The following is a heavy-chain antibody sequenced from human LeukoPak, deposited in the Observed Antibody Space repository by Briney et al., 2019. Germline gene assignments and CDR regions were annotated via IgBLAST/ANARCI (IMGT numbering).Heavy chain of an antibody. CDR3: ARDNWETIVATIEGFDP. J-gene: IGHJ5*02. CDR2: INPNSGGT. D-gene: IGHD5-12*01. Sequence: GASVKVSCKASGYTFTGYYMHWVRQAPGQGLEWMGWINPNSGGTNYAQKFQGRVTMTTDTSTSTAYMELRSLRSDDTAVYYCARDNWETIVATIEGFDPWGQGTLVTVSS. V-gene: IGHV1-2*02. CDR1: GYTFTGYY.